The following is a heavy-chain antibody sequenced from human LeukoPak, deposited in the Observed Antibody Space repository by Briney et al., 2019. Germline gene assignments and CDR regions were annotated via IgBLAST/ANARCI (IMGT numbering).Heavy chain of an antibody. CDR2: ISYDGSNK. V-gene: IGHV3-30*03. J-gene: IGHJ4*02. CDR3: ARDVAPVLPAAIDY. Sequence: GGSLRLSCAASGFTFSSYSMNWVRQAPGKGLEWVAVISYDGSNKYYADSVKGRFTISRDNSKNTLYLQMNSLRAEDTAVYYCARDVAPVLPAAIDYWGQGTLVTVSS. CDR1: GFTFSSYS. D-gene: IGHD2-2*01.